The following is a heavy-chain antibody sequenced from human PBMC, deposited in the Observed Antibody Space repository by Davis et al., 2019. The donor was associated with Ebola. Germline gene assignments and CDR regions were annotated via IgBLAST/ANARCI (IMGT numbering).Heavy chain of an antibody. V-gene: IGHV3-23*01. CDR1: GFTFSSYA. J-gene: IGHJ4*02. Sequence: PGGSLRLSCAASGFTFSSYAMSWVRQAPGKGLEWVPAISGSGGSTYYADSVKGRFTISRDNSKNTLYLQMNSLRAEDTAVYYCASSASYVTSSSHFDYWGQGTLVTVSS. CDR2: ISGSGGST. D-gene: IGHD6-13*01. CDR3: ASSASYVTSSSHFDY.